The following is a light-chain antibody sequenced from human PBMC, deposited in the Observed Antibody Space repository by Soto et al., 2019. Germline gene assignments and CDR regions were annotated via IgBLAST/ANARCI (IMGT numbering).Light chain of an antibody. Sequence: EILMTQSPATLSVSPGERATLSCRASQSISNSLAWYQQKRGQAPRLLIYGASTRVTGIPARFSGSGSGTEFTLTISSLQSEDFAVYYCLQYNNWPLWTFGQGTKVEIK. J-gene: IGKJ1*01. CDR1: QSISNS. CDR3: LQYNNWPLWT. CDR2: GAS. V-gene: IGKV3-15*01.